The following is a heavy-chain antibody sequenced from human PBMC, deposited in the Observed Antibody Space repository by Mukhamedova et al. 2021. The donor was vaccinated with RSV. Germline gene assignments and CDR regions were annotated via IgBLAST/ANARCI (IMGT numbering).Heavy chain of an antibody. D-gene: IGHD3-10*01. CDR2: ISYDGSNE. V-gene: IGHV3-30*04. Sequence: SFDAMHWVRQAPGKGLEWATFISYDGSNEYYADSVKGRFTISSDNSKNTLCLQMNSLRPEDTAVYYCARGLIWELDYWGQGTLVT. CDR1: SFDA. CDR3: ARGLIWELDY. J-gene: IGHJ4*02.